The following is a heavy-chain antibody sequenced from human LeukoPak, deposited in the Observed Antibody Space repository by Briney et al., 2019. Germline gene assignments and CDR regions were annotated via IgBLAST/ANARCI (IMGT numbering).Heavy chain of an antibody. V-gene: IGHV3-21*01. Sequence: GGSLRLSCAASGFTFSSYSMNWVRQAPGKGLEWVSSISSSSSYVYYADSVKGRFTISRDNAKNSLYLQMNSLRAEDTAVYYCARDTDYGDYAPGDYWGQGTLVTVSS. J-gene: IGHJ4*02. D-gene: IGHD4-17*01. CDR2: ISSSSSYV. CDR1: GFTFSSYS. CDR3: ARDTDYGDYAPGDY.